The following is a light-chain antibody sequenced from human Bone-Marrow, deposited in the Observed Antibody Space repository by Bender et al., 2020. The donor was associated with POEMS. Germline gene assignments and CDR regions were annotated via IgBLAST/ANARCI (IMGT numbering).Light chain of an antibody. J-gene: IGLJ3*02. CDR3: ASFRSSSTPIMV. Sequence: QSALTQPASVSGSPGQSITISCTGTSSDIGGYDYVSWYQHHPGKAPKLLIYDVSNRPSGVSDRFSASKSANTASLTISGLQAEDEAHYYCASFRSSSTPIMVFDGGTKVTVL. CDR2: DVS. CDR1: SSDIGGYDY. V-gene: IGLV2-14*03.